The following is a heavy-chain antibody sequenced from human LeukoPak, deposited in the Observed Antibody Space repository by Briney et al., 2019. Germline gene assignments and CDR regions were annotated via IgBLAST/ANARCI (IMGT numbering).Heavy chain of an antibody. CDR1: GASLSRSRYS. J-gene: IGHJ5*02. CDR3: ARLPTGYPNWVDP. Sequence: SETLSLTCTVSGASLSRSRYSWGWLRQPPGKGLEWIGTFHSNGNTYYNPSLKSRVTISVDSSKNRLSLNLGSLTAADTAVYYCARLPTGYPNWVDPWGQGTLVTVSS. CDR2: FHSNGNT. V-gene: IGHV4-39*01. D-gene: IGHD3-16*02.